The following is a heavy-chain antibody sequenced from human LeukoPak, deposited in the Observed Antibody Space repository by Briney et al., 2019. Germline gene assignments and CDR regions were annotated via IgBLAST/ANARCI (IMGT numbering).Heavy chain of an antibody. D-gene: IGHD5-12*01. CDR2: INQDGSEK. CDR3: GRGPGYRSDY. V-gene: IGHV3-7*05. CDR1: GLSFNTYW. Sequence: GGSLRLSCAASGLSFNTYWMTWVRQAPGKGLEWVANINQDGSEKNYVGSVKGRFTFSRDSAKKSLYLQMNSLRAEDTAVYYCGRGPGYRSDYWGQGTLVTVSS. J-gene: IGHJ4*02.